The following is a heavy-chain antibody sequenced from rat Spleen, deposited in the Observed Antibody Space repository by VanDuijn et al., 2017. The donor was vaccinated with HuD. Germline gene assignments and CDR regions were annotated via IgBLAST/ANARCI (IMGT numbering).Heavy chain of an antibody. D-gene: IGHD4-1*01. CDR2: MISDGSRT. Sequence: EVQLVESGGGLVQPGRSMKLSCAASGFTFSDYYMAWVRQAPKKGLEWVATMISDGSRTYYRDSVKGRFTISRDNAKSTLYLQMDSLRSEDTATYYCAETYGLAYWGQGTLVTVSS. V-gene: IGHV5-7*01. CDR1: GFTFSDYY. CDR3: AETYGLAY. J-gene: IGHJ3*01.